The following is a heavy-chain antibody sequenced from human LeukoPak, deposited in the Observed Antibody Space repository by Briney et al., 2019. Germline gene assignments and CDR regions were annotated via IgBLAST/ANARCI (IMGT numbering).Heavy chain of an antibody. CDR2: ISGSGGST. J-gene: IGHJ5*02. Sequence: GGSLRPSCAASGFTFSSYVMSWVRQAPGKGLEWVSAISGSGGSTYYADSVKGRFTISRDNSKNTLYLQMNSLRAEDTAVYYCAKVMRAGYNWNDHNWFDPWGQGTLVTVSS. CDR1: GFTFSSYV. CDR3: AKVMRAGYNWNDHNWFDP. V-gene: IGHV3-23*01. D-gene: IGHD1-1*01.